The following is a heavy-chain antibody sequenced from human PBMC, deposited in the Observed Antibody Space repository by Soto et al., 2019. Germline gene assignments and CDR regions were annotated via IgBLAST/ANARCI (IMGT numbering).Heavy chain of an antibody. CDR2: ISAYNGNT. D-gene: IGHD4-17*01. CDR1: GYTFTSYG. V-gene: IGHV1-18*01. CDR3: ASSLRSYYYMDV. Sequence: ASVKVACKASGYTFTSYGISWVRQAPGQGLEWMGWISAYNGNTNYAQKLQGRVTMTTDTSTSTAYMELRSLRSDDTAVYYCASSLRSYYYMDVWGKGTTVTVSS. J-gene: IGHJ6*03.